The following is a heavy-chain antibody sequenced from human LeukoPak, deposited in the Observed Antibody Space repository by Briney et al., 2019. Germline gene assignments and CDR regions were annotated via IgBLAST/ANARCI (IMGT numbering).Heavy chain of an antibody. D-gene: IGHD3-16*01. V-gene: IGHV4-59*08. Sequence: AETLSLTCTASGCSINSYYLSWIRQPPGRGLEWVGYISYSGSTDSNPSLKSRVTISLDTPKNQFSLNLCSVTAADTAVYYCARLRGGAWEYFDSWGQGALVTVSS. CDR1: GCSINSYY. CDR3: ARLRGGAWEYFDS. CDR2: ISYSGST. J-gene: IGHJ4*02.